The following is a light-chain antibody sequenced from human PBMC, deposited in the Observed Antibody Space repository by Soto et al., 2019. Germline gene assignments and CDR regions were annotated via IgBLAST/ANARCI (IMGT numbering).Light chain of an antibody. CDR3: QSHDSSLNSWV. J-gene: IGLJ3*02. Sequence: QPVLTQPPSTSGAPGQRVTISCTGSSSNIGAGYDVHWYQLLPGTAPKLLIYGNTNRPSGVPDRFSGSKSGTSASLAITGLRAEDEADYYCQSHDSSLNSWVFGGGTKLTVL. CDR2: GNT. CDR1: SSNIGAGYD. V-gene: IGLV1-40*01.